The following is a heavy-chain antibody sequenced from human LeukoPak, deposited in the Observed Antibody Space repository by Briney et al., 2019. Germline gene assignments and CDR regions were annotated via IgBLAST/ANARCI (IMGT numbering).Heavy chain of an antibody. D-gene: IGHD4-17*01. CDR3: ARVPRCGDYSFPAGLSNTYYYYYMDV. CDR1: GFTFSSYE. CDR2: ISSSGSTI. V-gene: IGHV3-48*03. Sequence: GGSLRLSCAASGFTFSSYEMNWVRQAPGKGLEWVSYISSSGSTIYYADSVKGRFTISRDNAKNSLYLQMNSLRAEDTAVYYCARVPRCGDYSFPAGLSNTYYYYYMDVWGKGTTVTISS. J-gene: IGHJ6*03.